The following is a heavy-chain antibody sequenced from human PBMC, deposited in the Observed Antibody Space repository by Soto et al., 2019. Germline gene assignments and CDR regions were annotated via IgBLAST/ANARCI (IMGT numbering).Heavy chain of an antibody. CDR2: INPNSGGT. V-gene: IGHV1-2*02. CDR1: GYTFTGYY. CDR3: AQSFYYDSSGRVY. J-gene: IGHJ4*02. D-gene: IGHD3-22*01. Sequence: ASVKVSCKASGYTFTGYYMHWVRQAPGQGLEWMGWINPNSGGTNYAQKFQGRVTMTRDTSISTAYMELSRLRSDDTAVYYCAQSFYYDSSGRVYWGQGTLVTVSS.